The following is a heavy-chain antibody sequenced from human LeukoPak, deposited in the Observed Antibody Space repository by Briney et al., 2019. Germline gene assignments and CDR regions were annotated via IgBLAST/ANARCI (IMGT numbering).Heavy chain of an antibody. J-gene: IGHJ3*02. CDR1: GFTFSSYA. CDR3: AKEERVVVTAADAFDI. Sequence: WGSQTDSCAASGFTFSSYALSWVRQAPGKGLEWVSAISGSGGSTYYADSVKGRFTISRDNSKNTLYLQMNSLRAEDTAVYYCAKEERVVVTAADAFDILCQRTMVTVSS. V-gene: IGHV3-23*01. D-gene: IGHD2-21*02. CDR2: ISGSGGST.